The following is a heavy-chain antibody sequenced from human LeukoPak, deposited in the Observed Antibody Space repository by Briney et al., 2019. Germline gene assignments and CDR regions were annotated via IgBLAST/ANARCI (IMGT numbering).Heavy chain of an antibody. D-gene: IGHD3-16*01. CDR2: ISYDGSNK. V-gene: IGHV3-30*03. J-gene: IGHJ4*02. Sequence: PGRSLRLSCAASGFTFSSYGMHWVRQAPGKGLEWVAVISYDGSNKYYADSVKGRFTISRDNSKNTLYLQMNSLRAEDTAVYYCARGNSLPEGEDYFDYWGQGTLVTVSS. CDR1: GFTFSSYG. CDR3: ARGNSLPEGEDYFDY.